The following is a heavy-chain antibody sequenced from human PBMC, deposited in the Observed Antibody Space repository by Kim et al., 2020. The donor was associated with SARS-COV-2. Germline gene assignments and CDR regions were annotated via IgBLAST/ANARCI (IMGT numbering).Heavy chain of an antibody. CDR3: ARGSVVTDY. CDR1: GGSIRSYY. D-gene: IGHD3-22*01. Sequence: SETLSLTCTVSGGSIRSYYWSWVRQPPGKGLEWIGHIYYSGSTNYNPSLKSRVTISVDTSKNHFSLKLSSVTAADTAVYYCARGSVVTDYWGQGTLVTVSS. J-gene: IGHJ4*02. CDR2: IYYSGST. V-gene: IGHV4-59*01.